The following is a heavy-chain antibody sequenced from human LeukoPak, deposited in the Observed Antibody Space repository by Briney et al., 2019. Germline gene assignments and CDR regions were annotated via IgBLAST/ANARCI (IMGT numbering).Heavy chain of an antibody. D-gene: IGHD3-3*01. V-gene: IGHV3-48*04. CDR2: ISSSSSTI. Sequence: GGSLRLSCAASGFTFSSYSMNWVRQAPGKGLEWVSYISSSSSTIYYADSVKGRFTISRDNAKNSLYLQMNSLRAEDTAVYYCARHWRGFDYWGQGTLVTVSS. CDR1: GFTFSSYS. CDR3: ARHWRGFDY. J-gene: IGHJ4*02.